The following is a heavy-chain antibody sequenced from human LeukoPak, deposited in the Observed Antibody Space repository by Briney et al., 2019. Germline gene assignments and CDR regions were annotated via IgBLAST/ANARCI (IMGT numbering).Heavy chain of an antibody. CDR3: ARDCEFREDYSDY. CDR1: GFTFSSYA. CDR2: ISGSGGST. J-gene: IGHJ4*02. Sequence: GGSLRLSCAASGFTFSSYAMSWVRQAPGKGLEWVSAISGSGGSTYYADSVKGRFTISRDNSKNTLYLQMNSLRAEDTAVYYCARDCEFREDYSDYWGQGTLVTVSS. V-gene: IGHV3-23*01. D-gene: IGHD3-10*01.